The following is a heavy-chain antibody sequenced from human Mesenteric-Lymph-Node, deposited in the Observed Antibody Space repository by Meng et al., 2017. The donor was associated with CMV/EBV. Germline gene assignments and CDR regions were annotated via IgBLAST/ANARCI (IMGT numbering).Heavy chain of an antibody. J-gene: IGHJ6*02. CDR1: GGSITSHH. V-gene: IGHV4-59*11. CDR2: IYYSGST. D-gene: IGHD6-13*01. Sequence: GSLRLSCTVSGGSITSHHWSWIRQPPGKGLEWIGYIYYSGSTNYNPSLKSRVTISIDTSKNQFSLKLSSVTPADTAVYYCARLIGSSWYSASWYSMDVWGQGTTVTVSS. CDR3: ARLIGSSWYSASWYSMDV.